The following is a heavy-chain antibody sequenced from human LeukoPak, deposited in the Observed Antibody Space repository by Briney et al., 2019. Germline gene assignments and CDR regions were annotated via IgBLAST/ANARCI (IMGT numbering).Heavy chain of an antibody. CDR3: ARGQGPYGDYYFDY. J-gene: IGHJ4*02. V-gene: IGHV3-7*01. D-gene: IGHD4-17*01. CDR2: IKQDGSEK. CDR1: GFTFSSYW. Sequence: GGSLRLSCAASGFTFSSYWMSWVRQAPGKGLGWVANIKQDGSEKYYVDSVKGRFTISRDNAKNSLYLQMNSLRAEDTAVYYCARGQGPYGDYYFDYWGQGTLVTVSS.